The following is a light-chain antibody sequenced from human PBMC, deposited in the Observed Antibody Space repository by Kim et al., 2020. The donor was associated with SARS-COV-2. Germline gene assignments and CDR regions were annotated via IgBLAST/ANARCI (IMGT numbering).Light chain of an antibody. CDR3: LQHKTFPYT. CDR1: QDISYF. V-gene: IGKV1-17*03. Sequence: SETVEDRVTITCRASQDISYFLAWIQQKPGKAPKRLIYSASTLQSRVPSRFSGSGSGSEFTLTISSLQPEDFATYFCLQHKTFPYTFGQGTKLEIK. CDR2: SAS. J-gene: IGKJ2*01.